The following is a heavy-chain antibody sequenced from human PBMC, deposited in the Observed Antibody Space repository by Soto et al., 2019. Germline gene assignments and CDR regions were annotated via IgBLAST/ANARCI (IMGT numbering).Heavy chain of an antibody. Sequence: QVQLQQWGAGLLKPSETLSLTCAVYGGSFSGYYWSWIRQPPGKGLEWIGEINHSGSTNYNPSLKSRVTISVDTSKNQFSLKLSSLTAADTAVYYCAKQITTVTTKGGFDYWGQGTLVTVSS. CDR2: INHSGST. V-gene: IGHV4-34*01. CDR1: GGSFSGYY. D-gene: IGHD4-17*01. CDR3: AKQITTVTTKGGFDY. J-gene: IGHJ4*02.